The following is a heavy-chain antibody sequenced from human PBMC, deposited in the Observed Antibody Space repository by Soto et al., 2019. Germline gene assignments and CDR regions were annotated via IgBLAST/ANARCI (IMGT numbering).Heavy chain of an antibody. CDR2: IDPSGGST. CDR3: ARRRSYSGGASAFYFDY. J-gene: IGHJ4*02. CDR1: GYTFTNYY. D-gene: IGHD2-21*01. V-gene: IGHV1-46*01. Sequence: ASVKVSCKASGYTFTNYYLHWVRQAPGQGLEWMGIIDPSGGSTTYPQKFQDRVTLTRDTSTSTVYMELSSLRSDDTAVFYCARRRSYSGGASAFYFDYWGQGTLVTVSS.